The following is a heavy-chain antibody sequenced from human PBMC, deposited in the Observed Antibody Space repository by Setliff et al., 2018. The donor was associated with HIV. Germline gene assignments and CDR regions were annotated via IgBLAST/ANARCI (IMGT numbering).Heavy chain of an antibody. CDR3: AGCITGTTHWFDP. CDR1: GGSITSGGYY. Sequence: KPSETLSLTCTVSGGSITSGGYYWSWIRHHPGKGLEWIGYIYYSGSTYYNPSLKSRVTISVDTSKNQFSLKLSSVTAADTAVYYCAGCITGTTHWFDPWGQGTLVTVSS. J-gene: IGHJ5*02. V-gene: IGHV4-31*03. CDR2: IYYSGST. D-gene: IGHD1-20*01.